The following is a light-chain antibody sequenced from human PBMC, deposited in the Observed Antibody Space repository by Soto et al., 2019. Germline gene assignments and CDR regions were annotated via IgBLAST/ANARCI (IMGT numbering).Light chain of an antibody. Sequence: DIQMTQSPSTLSASVGDRVTITCRASQSIRGWLAWYQQTPGKAPKLLIHKASSLVSGVPSRFSGSGSGTEFTLTVSSLQPEDFATYYCQQYVAYPITFGQGTRLEMK. V-gene: IGKV1-5*03. CDR2: KAS. CDR1: QSIRGW. CDR3: QQYVAYPIT. J-gene: IGKJ5*01.